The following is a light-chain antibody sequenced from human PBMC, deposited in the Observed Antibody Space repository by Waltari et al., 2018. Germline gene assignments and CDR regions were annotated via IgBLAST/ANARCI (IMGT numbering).Light chain of an antibody. J-gene: IGKJ1*01. CDR3: QQYYSTRT. V-gene: IGKV4-1*01. CDR2: WAS. Sequence: SPDSPAVSLGERATINCKSSQSVLYSSNNKNYLAWYQQKPGQPPKLLIYWASTRESGVPDRFSGSGSGTDFTLTISSLQAEDVAVYYCQQYYSTRTFGQG. CDR1: QSVLYSSNNKNY.